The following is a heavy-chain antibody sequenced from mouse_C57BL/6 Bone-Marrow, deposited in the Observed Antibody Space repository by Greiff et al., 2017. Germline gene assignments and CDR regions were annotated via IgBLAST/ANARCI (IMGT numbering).Heavy chain of an antibody. D-gene: IGHD1-2*01. CDR1: GFTFSSYT. J-gene: IGHJ4*01. CDR3: ARHITTDYAMDY. V-gene: IGHV5-9*01. Sequence: DVKLVESGGGLVKPGGSLKLSCAASGFTFSSYTMSWVRQTPEKRLEWVATISGGGGNTYYPDSVKGRFTISRDNAKNTLYLQMSSLRSEDTALYYCARHITTDYAMDYWGQGTSVTVSS. CDR2: ISGGGGNT.